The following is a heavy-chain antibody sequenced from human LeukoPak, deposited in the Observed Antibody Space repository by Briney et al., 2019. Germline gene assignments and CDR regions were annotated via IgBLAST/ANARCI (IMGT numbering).Heavy chain of an antibody. CDR1: GGSISSSSFY. D-gene: IGHD1-26*01. J-gene: IGHJ3*02. CDR3: AFQWELLTI. CDR2: IYYSGST. Sequence: SETLSLTCTVSGGSISSSSFYWGWIRQPTGKGLEWIGSIYYSGSTYYNPSLKSRVTISVDTSKNQFSLMLSSVTAADTAVYYCAFQWELLTIWGQGTMVTVSS. V-gene: IGHV4-39*07.